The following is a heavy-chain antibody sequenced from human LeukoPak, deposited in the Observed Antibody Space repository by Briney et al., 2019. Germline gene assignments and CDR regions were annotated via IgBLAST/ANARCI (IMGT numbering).Heavy chain of an antibody. CDR3: AKGGSYYYDSSGYPHFDY. CDR1: GFTFSSYG. D-gene: IGHD3-22*01. V-gene: IGHV3-23*01. CDR2: ISGSGGST. Sequence: GGSLRLSCAASGFTFSSYGMSWVRQAPGKGLEWVSAISGSGGSTYYADSVKGRFTISRDNSKNTLYLQMNSLRAEDTAVYYCAKGGSYYYDSSGYPHFDYWGQGTLVTVSS. J-gene: IGHJ4*02.